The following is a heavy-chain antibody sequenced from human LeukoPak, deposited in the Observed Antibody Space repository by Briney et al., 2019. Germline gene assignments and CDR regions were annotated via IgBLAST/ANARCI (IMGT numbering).Heavy chain of an antibody. V-gene: IGHV4-30-2*06. D-gene: IGHD2-2*02. J-gene: IGHJ4*02. CDR2: IYDRGPA. Sequence: SETLSLTCTVSGYAITSGEFSWNWIRQSPGKGLEWIGCIYDRGPAYYNPSLKSRFTISVDRPKNQFSLKLSSVTAADTAVYYCAGSLGYCSSTSCYTIRRFFDYWGQGTPVTVS. CDR1: GYAITSGEFS. CDR3: AGSLGYCSSTSCYTIRRFFDY.